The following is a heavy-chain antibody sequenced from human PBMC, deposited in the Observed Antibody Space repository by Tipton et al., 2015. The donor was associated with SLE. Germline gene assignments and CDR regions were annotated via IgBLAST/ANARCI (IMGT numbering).Heavy chain of an antibody. CDR1: NYSITGVYY. J-gene: IGHJ3*01. CDR3: ATSASSSSSDAFDF. Sequence: TLSLTCSVSNYSITGVYYWGWIRQPPGKGLEWIASISHSGATYYNPSLRSRVTMSVDTSKKQVSLTLSSVTAADTAVYFCATSASSSSSDAFDFWGPGTMVSVSS. D-gene: IGHD6-6*01. V-gene: IGHV4-38-2*01. CDR2: ISHSGAT.